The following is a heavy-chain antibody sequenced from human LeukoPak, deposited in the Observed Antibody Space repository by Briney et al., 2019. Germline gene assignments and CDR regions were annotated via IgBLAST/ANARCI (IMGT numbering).Heavy chain of an antibody. CDR2: IYYSGST. J-gene: IGHJ4*02. V-gene: IGHV4-31*03. CDR1: GGSISSGGYY. D-gene: IGHD1-26*01. CDR3: ARQKPQLYSGSYYGLFDY. Sequence: PSQTLSLTCTVSGGSISSGGYYWSWLRQHPGKGLEWIGYIYYSGSTNYNPSLKSRVTISVDTSKNQFSLKLSSVTAADTAVYYCARQKPQLYSGSYYGLFDYWGQGTLVTVSS.